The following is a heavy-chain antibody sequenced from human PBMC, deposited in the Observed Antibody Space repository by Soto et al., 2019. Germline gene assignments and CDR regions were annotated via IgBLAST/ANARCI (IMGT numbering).Heavy chain of an antibody. V-gene: IGHV3-7*01. CDR2: IKQDGSEK. CDR3: ARRSPLDYYYHYGMDV. J-gene: IGHJ6*04. Sequence: PGGSLRLSCAASGFTFTSYWMSWVRQAPAKGLEWVANIKQDGSEKYYVDSVKGRFTISRDNAKNSLYLQMNSLRAEDTAVYYCARRSPLDYYYHYGMDVWRELPTVPVSS. CDR1: GFTFTSYW.